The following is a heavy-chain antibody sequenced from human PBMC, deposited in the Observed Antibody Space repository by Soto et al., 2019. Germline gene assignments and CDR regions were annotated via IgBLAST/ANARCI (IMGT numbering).Heavy chain of an antibody. CDR3: ARTGDGHHDFLDY. D-gene: IGHD1-1*01. CDR1: GFTFSSYL. J-gene: IGHJ4*02. V-gene: IGHV3-7*01. Sequence: GGSLRLSCAASGFTFSSYLMNWVRQSPGKGLEWVANINQDGNEDNLLDSVKGRFTISRDNAKNSLFLQMNSLRVDDTAAYYCARTGDGHHDFLDYWGQGALVTVSS. CDR2: INQDGNED.